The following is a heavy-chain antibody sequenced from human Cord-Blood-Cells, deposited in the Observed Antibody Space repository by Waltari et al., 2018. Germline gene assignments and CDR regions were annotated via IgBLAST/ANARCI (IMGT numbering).Heavy chain of an antibody. CDR2: INPNSGGT. CDR3: ARGWGGTPFDY. Sequence: QLQLVQSGAEVKKPGTSVTVPCKASGYTFTGSSMHWVRQAPGQGLEWMGWINPNSGGTNYAQKFQGRVTMTRDTSISTAYMELSRLRSDDTAVYYCARGWGGTPFDYWGQGTLVTVSS. CDR1: GYTFTGSS. V-gene: IGHV1-2*02. J-gene: IGHJ4*02. D-gene: IGHD7-27*01.